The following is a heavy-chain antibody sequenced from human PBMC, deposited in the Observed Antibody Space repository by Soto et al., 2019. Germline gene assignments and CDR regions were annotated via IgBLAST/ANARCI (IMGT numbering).Heavy chain of an antibody. J-gene: IGHJ4*02. D-gene: IGHD6-13*01. Sequence: QLQLQESGPGLVKPSETLSLTCTVSGGSISSSSYYWGWIRQPPGKGLEWIGSIYYSGSTYYNPSLKSRVTISVDTSKNQFSLKLSSVTAADTAVYYCARHALDSSMEYWGQGTPGTGSS. CDR2: IYYSGST. CDR3: ARHALDSSMEY. V-gene: IGHV4-39*01. CDR1: GGSISSSSYY.